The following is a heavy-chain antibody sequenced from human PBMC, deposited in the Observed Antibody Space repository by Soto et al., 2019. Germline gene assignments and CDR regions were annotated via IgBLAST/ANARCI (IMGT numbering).Heavy chain of an antibody. CDR3: ASHRGNTYGPYDY. CDR2: ISHSGNT. CDR1: GGSISSGGYS. J-gene: IGHJ4*02. D-gene: IGHD5-18*01. V-gene: IGHV4-4*02. Sequence: SETLSLTCAVSGGSISSGGYSWSWVRQSPRKGLEWIGEISHSGNTNHNPSLKSRVTISIDKSKNQFSLKLTSVTAADTAVYYCASHRGNTYGPYDYWGQGTLVTVSS.